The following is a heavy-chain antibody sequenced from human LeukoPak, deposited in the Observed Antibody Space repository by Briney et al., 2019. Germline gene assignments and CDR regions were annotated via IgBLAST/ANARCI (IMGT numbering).Heavy chain of an antibody. V-gene: IGHV3-66*01. CDR3: ASEKNDSSGSFDY. J-gene: IGHJ4*02. Sequence: GGSLRLSCAASGFTVCSNYMSWVRQAPGKGLEWVSVIYSGGNTYYADSVKGRFTISRDNSKNTLYLQMNSLRVEDTAVYYCASEKNDSSGSFDYWGQGTLVTVSS. CDR2: IYSGGNT. D-gene: IGHD6-19*01. CDR1: GFTVCSNY.